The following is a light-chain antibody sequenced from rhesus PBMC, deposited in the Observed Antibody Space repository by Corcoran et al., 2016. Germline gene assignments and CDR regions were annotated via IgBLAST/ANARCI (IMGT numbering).Light chain of an antibody. J-gene: IGKJ4*01. CDR2: AAS. CDR1: QGISTY. CDR3: LQYNSDPLT. V-gene: IGKV1-43*02. Sequence: DIQMTQSPSSLSASVGDRVTITCRASQGISTYLNWYQQKPGKAPKRLIYAASSLESGVPSRFSGSCSGTDFTLTIRSLQPEDVATYYCLQYNSDPLTFGGGTKVEIK.